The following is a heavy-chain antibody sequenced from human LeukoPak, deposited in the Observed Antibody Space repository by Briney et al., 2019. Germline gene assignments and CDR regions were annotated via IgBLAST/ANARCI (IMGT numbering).Heavy chain of an antibody. D-gene: IGHD6-19*01. CDR2: SHYSGST. J-gene: IGHJ4*02. V-gene: IGHV4-59*01. CDR3: ARVRPAVAGTHYFDY. CDR1: GGSISSYY. Sequence: SETLSLTCTVSGGSISSYYWSWIRQPPGKGLEWIGYSHYSGSTNYNTSLKSRVTISVDTSKNQFSLKLSSVTAADTAVYYCARVRPAVAGTHYFDYWGQGTLVTVSS.